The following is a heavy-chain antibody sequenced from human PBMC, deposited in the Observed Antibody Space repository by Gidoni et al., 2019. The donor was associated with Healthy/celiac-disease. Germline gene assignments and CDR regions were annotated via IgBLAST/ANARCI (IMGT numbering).Heavy chain of an antibody. D-gene: IGHD3-22*01. CDR1: GFTFSSYS. Sequence: EVQLVESGGGLVQPGGSLSLSCAASGFTFSSYSMNWVRQAPGKGLELVSYISSSSSTIYYADSVKGRFTISRDNAKNSLYLQMNSLRAEDTAVYYCASVSSGYGRHFDLWGRGTLVTVSS. V-gene: IGHV3-48*01. CDR3: ASVSSGYGRHFDL. J-gene: IGHJ2*01. CDR2: ISSSSSTI.